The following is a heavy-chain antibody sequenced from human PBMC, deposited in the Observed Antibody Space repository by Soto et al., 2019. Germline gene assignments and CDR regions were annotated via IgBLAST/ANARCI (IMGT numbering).Heavy chain of an antibody. CDR2: LYHSGST. CDR1: GYPISSGYY. Sequence: PSDTLSLTCAVFGYPISSGYYWGWIRQSPGKGLEWIGSLYHSGSTYYNPSLKSRVTISVDSSKNQFSLRLTSVTAADTAVYYCARNSYYDFWSGYQSGFYLWGQGTVVTVSS. V-gene: IGHV4-38-2*01. J-gene: IGHJ4*02. CDR3: ARNSYYDFWSGYQSGFYL. D-gene: IGHD3-3*01.